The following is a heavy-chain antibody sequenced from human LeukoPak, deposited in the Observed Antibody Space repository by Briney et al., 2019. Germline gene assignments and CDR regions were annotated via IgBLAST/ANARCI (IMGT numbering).Heavy chain of an antibody. CDR2: INPNSGGT. CDR1: GYTFTGYY. CDR3: ARAGYIVVVPAADY. J-gene: IGHJ4*02. D-gene: IGHD2-2*01. V-gene: IGHV1-2*02. Sequence: ASVKVSYKASGYTFTGYYMHWVRQAPGQGLERMGWINPNSGGTNYAQKFQGRVTMTRDTSISTAYMELSRLRSDDTAVYYCARAGYIVVVPAADYWGQGTLVTVSS.